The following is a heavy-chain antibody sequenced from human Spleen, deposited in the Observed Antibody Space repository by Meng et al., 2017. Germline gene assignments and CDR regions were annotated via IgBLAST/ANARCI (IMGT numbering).Heavy chain of an antibody. CDR2: INAVFGTA. D-gene: IGHD3-22*01. J-gene: IGHJ6*02. Sequence: SVKVSCKALGGIFSNYVIGWVRQAPGQGLEWMGGINAVFGTANYAQKFQGRVTITADKSTSTAYMELSSLRSEDTAVYYCAKRSPTYYYDSSGRAGLYGMDVWGQGTTVTVSS. CDR3: AKRSPTYYYDSSGRAGLYGMDV. CDR1: GGIFSNYV. V-gene: IGHV1-69*06.